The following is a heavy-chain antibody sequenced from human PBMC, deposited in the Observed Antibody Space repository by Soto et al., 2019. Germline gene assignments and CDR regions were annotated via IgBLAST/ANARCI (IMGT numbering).Heavy chain of an antibody. D-gene: IGHD6-19*01. CDR2: NYHSGDT. J-gene: IGHJ4*02. V-gene: IGHV4-38-2*01. CDR1: GYSLTSGYY. Sequence: SETLSLTCAVSGYSLTSGYYCGWLRQPPGQGLERTGSNYHSGDTYYNPSLKSRVTISVDTSKNHFSLRLTSVTAADTDVYYCARARIVVAGTIVDYWGQGTLVTVSS. CDR3: ARARIVVAGTIVDY.